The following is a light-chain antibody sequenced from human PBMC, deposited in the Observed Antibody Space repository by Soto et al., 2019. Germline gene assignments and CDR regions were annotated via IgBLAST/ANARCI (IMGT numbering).Light chain of an antibody. V-gene: IGKV3D-15*01. CDR1: QSIANDY. J-gene: IGKJ1*01. CDR2: DAS. CDR3: QQYNNWPPWT. Sequence: EVALTQSPGTLSLSPGARATLSCRASQSIANDYLTWYQQKPGQAPRVLIYDASTRATGIPDRFSGSGSGTEFTLTISGLQSEDFAVYYCQQYNNWPPWTFGQGTKVDIK.